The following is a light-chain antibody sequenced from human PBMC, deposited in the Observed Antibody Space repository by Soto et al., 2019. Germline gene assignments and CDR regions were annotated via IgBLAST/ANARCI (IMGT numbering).Light chain of an antibody. CDR3: QQRNYWPLT. CDR2: DAS. J-gene: IGKJ3*01. Sequence: EIVLTQSPATLSLSPGERATLSCRASQSVSSYLAWYQQKPGQAPKLLIYDASNRATGTPARFSGSGSGTDFTLTISSLGPEYFAVYYYQQRNYWPLTFGPGTKVDIK. V-gene: IGKV3-11*01. CDR1: QSVSSY.